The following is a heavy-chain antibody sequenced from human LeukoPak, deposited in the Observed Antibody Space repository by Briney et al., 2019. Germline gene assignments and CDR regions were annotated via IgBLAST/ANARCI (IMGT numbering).Heavy chain of an antibody. CDR1: LGSINNYY. D-gene: IGHD1-26*01. J-gene: IGHJ4*02. CDR2: IHKSGTT. Sequence: PSETLSLTCRVSLGSINNYYWSWIRQPAGKGLEWIGRIHKSGTTYYSPSLKSRVTMSIDTSKNRFSLQLSAVSAADTAIYYCARVFGGNSLDYWGQGTLVAVSS. V-gene: IGHV4-4*07. CDR3: ARVFGGNSLDY.